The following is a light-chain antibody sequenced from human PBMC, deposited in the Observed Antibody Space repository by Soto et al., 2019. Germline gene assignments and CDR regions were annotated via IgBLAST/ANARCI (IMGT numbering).Light chain of an antibody. CDR3: CSYAGSSV. J-gene: IGLJ1*01. Sequence: QSALTQPASVSGSPGQSITISCTGTSSDVGSYNLVSWYQQHPGKAPKLMIYEVSKRPSGVSNRFSGSKSGNTASLTISGLQAEDEADYYCCSYAGSSVFGTGTKLNVL. CDR1: SSDVGSYNL. CDR2: EVS. V-gene: IGLV2-23*02.